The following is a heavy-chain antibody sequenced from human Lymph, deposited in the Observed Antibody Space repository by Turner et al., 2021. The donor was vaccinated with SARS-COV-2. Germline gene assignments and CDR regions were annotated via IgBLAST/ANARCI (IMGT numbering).Heavy chain of an antibody. V-gene: IGHV4-59*01. D-gene: IGHD2-21*02. Sequence: QVQLQESGPRLVKPLETLFLTCTVSGGSMNSTYWSWIRQPPGKRLEWIGYIYYRGSINYNPSLKSRVTISVDTSKNQFSLKLTSVTAADTAIYYCARETVNNWVDPWGQGILVTVSS. CDR2: IYYRGSI. CDR3: ARETVNNWVDP. J-gene: IGHJ5*02. CDR1: GGSMNSTY.